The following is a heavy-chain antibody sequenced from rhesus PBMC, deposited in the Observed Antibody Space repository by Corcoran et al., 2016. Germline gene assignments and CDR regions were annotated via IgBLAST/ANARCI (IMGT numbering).Heavy chain of an antibody. Sequence: QVQLQESGPGLVKPSETLSLTCAVSGCSFSSYWWSWIRQPPGKGLEWIGEINGNSGSTNDNTSLKSRVTSSKDASKNQFSLKLSSVTAADTAVYYCARNFGWSLGYWGQGFLVTVSS. V-gene: IGHV4-80*01. J-gene: IGHJ4*01. CDR2: INGNSGST. CDR3: ARNFGWSLGY. D-gene: IGHD6-37*01. CDR1: GCSFSSYW.